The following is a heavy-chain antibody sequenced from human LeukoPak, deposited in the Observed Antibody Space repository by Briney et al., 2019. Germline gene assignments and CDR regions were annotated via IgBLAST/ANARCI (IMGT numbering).Heavy chain of an antibody. Sequence: SVKVSCKASGGTFSSYAISWVRQAPGQGLEWMGRIIPIFGIANYAQKFQGRVTITADKSTSAAYMELSSLRSEDTAVYYCARGGGPYYYDSSGPQSRPFDPWGQGTLVTVSS. D-gene: IGHD3-22*01. CDR3: ARGGGPYYYDSSGPQSRPFDP. CDR2: IIPIFGIA. V-gene: IGHV1-69*04. CDR1: GGTFSSYA. J-gene: IGHJ5*02.